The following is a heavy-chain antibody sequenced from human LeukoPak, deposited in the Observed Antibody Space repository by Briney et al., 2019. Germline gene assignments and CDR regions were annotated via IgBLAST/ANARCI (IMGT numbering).Heavy chain of an antibody. J-gene: IGHJ3*02. V-gene: IGHV3-11*01. CDR3: ARDYSNYYPPEKSNAFDI. CDR1: GFTFSDYY. CDR2: ISSSGSTI. Sequence: PGGSLRLSCAASGFTFSDYYMSWIRQAPGKGLEWVSYISSSGSTIYYADSVKGRFTISRDNAKNSLYLQMNSLRAEDTAVYYCARDYSNYYPPEKSNAFDIWGQGTMVTVSS. D-gene: IGHD4-11*01.